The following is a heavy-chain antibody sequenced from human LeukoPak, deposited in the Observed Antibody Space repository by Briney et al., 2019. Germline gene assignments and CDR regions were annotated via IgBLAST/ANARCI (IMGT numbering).Heavy chain of an antibody. D-gene: IGHD1-26*01. Sequence: PGGSLRLSCAASGFTFSSYGMHWVRQAPGKGLVWVSRINTDGSSTSYADSVKGRFTISRDNAKNTLYLQMNSLRAEDTAVYYCARGIVGATLDYWGQGTLVTVSS. CDR1: GFTFSSYG. CDR3: ARGIVGATLDY. J-gene: IGHJ4*02. V-gene: IGHV3-74*01. CDR2: INTDGSST.